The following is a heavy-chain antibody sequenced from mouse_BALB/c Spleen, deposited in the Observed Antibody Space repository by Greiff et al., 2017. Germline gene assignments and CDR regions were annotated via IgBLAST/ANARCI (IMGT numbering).Heavy chain of an antibody. Sequence: EVQGVESGGGLVQPGGSLRLSCATSGFTFTDYYMSWVRQPPGKALEWLGFIRNKANGYTTEYSASVKGRFTISRDNSQSILYLQMNTLRAEHSATYYCARGEGRVFAYWGQGTLVTVSA. CDR3: ARGEGRVFAY. V-gene: IGHV7-3*02. CDR1: GFTFTDYY. D-gene: IGHD3-3*01. CDR2: IRNKANGYTT. J-gene: IGHJ3*01.